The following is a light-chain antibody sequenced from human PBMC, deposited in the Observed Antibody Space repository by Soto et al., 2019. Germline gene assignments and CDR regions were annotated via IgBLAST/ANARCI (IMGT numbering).Light chain of an antibody. CDR3: NSYTSKSTGV. Sequence: QSALTQPASVSGSPGQSITISCTGTSSNVGGYNYVSGYQQHPGKAPKLIIYEVSNRPSGVSNRFSGSKSGNTASLTISGLQAEDEADYYCNSYTSKSTGVFGTGTKLTV. V-gene: IGLV2-14*01. CDR2: EVS. J-gene: IGLJ1*01. CDR1: SSNVGGYNY.